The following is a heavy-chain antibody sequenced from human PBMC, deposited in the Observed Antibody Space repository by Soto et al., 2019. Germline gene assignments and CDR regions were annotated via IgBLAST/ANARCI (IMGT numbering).Heavy chain of an antibody. CDR1: GGSFSGYY. Sequence: SETLSLTCAVYGGSFSGYYWSWIRQPPGKGLEWIGEINHSGSTNYNPSLKSRVTISVDTSKNQFSLKLSSVTAADTAVYYCASGYYDFWSGYHYYYYGMDVWGQGTTVTVSS. V-gene: IGHV4-34*01. J-gene: IGHJ6*02. CDR2: INHSGST. D-gene: IGHD3-3*01. CDR3: ASGYYDFWSGYHYYYYGMDV.